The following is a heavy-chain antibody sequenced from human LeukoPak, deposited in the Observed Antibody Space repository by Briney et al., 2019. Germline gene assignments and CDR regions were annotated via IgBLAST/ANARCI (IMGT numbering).Heavy chain of an antibody. J-gene: IGHJ3*02. Sequence: GGSLRLSCAASGFTFSDYYMSWIRQAPGKGLGWVSYISSSGSTIYYADSVKGRFTISRDNAKNSLYLQMNSLRAEDTAVYYCARVGAYYDILTGLASWPDIWGQGTMVTVSS. CDR2: ISSSGSTI. D-gene: IGHD3-9*01. CDR3: ARVGAYYDILTGLASWPDI. V-gene: IGHV3-11*04. CDR1: GFTFSDYY.